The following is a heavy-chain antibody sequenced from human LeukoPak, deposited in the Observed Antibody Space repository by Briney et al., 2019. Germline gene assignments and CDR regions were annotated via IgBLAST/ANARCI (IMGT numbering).Heavy chain of an antibody. Sequence: GGSLRLSCADSRLIFNDYAVNWARQAPGKGLEWVSSITATGGSTYYADSGKGRFTISRDNSKNTLYLQMNSLRAEDTAVYYCAKGGDDYYYYFYYGMDVWGQGTTVTVSS. V-gene: IGHV3-23*01. CDR2: ITATGGST. J-gene: IGHJ6*02. CDR3: AKGGDDYYYYFYYGMDV. D-gene: IGHD1-26*01. CDR1: RLIFNDYA.